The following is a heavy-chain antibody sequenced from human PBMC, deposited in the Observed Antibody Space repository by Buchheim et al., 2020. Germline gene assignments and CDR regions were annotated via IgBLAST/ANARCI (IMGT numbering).Heavy chain of an antibody. CDR2: IYYSVST. CDR1: GCSISSGGYY. CDR3: ARGSYSSGWYYFDY. D-gene: IGHD6-19*01. Sequence: QVQLQESGPGLVKPSQTLSLTCTVSGCSISSGGYYWSWIRQHPRQGLEWIGYIYYSVSTYSTPSLKSRVSISVATSTNHVSLKLSSVTAADTAVYYCARGSYSSGWYYFDYWGQGTL. V-gene: IGHV4-31*03. J-gene: IGHJ4*02.